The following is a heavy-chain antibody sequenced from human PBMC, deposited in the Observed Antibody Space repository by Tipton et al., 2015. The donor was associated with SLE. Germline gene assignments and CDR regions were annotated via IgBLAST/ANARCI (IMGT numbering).Heavy chain of an antibody. CDR2: IYYSGTT. V-gene: IGHV4-39*07. J-gene: IGHJ6*03. D-gene: IGHD2-2*01. CDR3: ARVTGGGSTSTSLWVMGV. Sequence: GLVKPSDTLSLTCTVSDGSISSSSYYWSWIRQPPGRGPEYIGSIYYSGTTNFNPSLKSRVTISVDTSKNQFSLKLSSVTAADTAVYYCARVTGGGSTSTSLWVMGVWGKGTTVTVSS. CDR1: DGSISSSSYY.